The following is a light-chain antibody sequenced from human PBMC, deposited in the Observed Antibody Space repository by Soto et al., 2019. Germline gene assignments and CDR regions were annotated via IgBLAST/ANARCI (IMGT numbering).Light chain of an antibody. V-gene: IGKV3-11*01. CDR2: DAS. CDR3: QQRYSWWT. Sequence: EIVLTQSPVSLSLSPGERATLSCRASQSVDTYLAWYQQKPGQAPRLLISDASDRATGIPDRFSGSGSGTDFTLTISSLEPEDSAVYYCQQRYSWWTFGQGTKVEI. J-gene: IGKJ1*01. CDR1: QSVDTY.